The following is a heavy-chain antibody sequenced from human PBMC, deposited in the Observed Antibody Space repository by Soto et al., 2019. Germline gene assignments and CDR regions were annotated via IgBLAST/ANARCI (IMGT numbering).Heavy chain of an antibody. J-gene: IGHJ6*02. V-gene: IGHV1-18*01. CDR1: GYTFTSYG. D-gene: IGHD6-19*01. CDR3: ARDLGSSGWSSSRGMDV. CDR2: ISAYNGNT. Sequence: QVQLVQSGAEVKKPGASVKVSCKASGYTFTSYGISWVRQAPGQGLEWMGWISAYNGNTNYAQKLQGRVTMTTDTFTSTAYMELRSLRSDDTAVYYCARDLGSSGWSSSRGMDVWGQGTTVTVSS.